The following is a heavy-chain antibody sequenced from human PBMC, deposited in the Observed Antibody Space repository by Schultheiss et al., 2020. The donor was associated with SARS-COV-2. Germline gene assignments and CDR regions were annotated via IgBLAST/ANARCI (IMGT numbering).Heavy chain of an antibody. CDR3: ARGFVVSGPYTAMGEFDP. Sequence: SETLSLTCTVSGGSISSGSYYWSWIRQPAGKGLEWIGRIYTSGSTNYNPSLKSRVTISVDTSKNQFSLKLSSVTAADTAVYYCARGFVVSGPYTAMGEFDPWGQGTLVTVSS. V-gene: IGHV4-61*02. CDR2: IYTSGST. CDR1: GGSISSGSYY. D-gene: IGHD5-18*01. J-gene: IGHJ5*02.